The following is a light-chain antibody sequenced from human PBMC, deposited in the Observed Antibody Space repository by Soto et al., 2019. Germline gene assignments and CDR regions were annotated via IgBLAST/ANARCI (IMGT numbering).Light chain of an antibody. CDR3: CSYAGSSTYV. Sequence: QSALTQPASVSGSPGQSITISCTGTSSDVGRYNFVSWYQEHPVKPLQVMIYEVYKRPSVVSNRFSGSRSGSTASLTISGLQVEDEADYYCCSYAGSSTYVFGTGTKLTVL. J-gene: IGLJ1*01. CDR2: EVY. CDR1: SSDVGRYNF. V-gene: IGLV2-23*02.